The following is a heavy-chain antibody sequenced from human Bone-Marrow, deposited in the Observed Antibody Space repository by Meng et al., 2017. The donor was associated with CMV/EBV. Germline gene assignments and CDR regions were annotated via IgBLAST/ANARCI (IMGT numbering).Heavy chain of an antibody. Sequence: GGSLRLSCAASGFTFSSYSMNWVRQAPGKGLEWVSSISSSSSYIYYADSVKGRFTISRDNAKNSLYLQMNSLRAEDTAVYYCAKIGPLMSYDFWSGYRYGYYGMDVWGQGTTVTVSS. CDR3: AKIGPLMSYDFWSGYRYGYYGMDV. D-gene: IGHD3-3*01. CDR2: ISSSSSYI. V-gene: IGHV3-21*01. CDR1: GFTFSSYS. J-gene: IGHJ6*02.